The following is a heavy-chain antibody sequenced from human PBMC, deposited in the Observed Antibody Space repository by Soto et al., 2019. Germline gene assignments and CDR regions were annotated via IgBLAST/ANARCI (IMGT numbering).Heavy chain of an antibody. CDR3: ESVDFHAFDI. J-gene: IGHJ3*02. CDR1: GGSISSYY. CDR2: IDYSVST. V-gene: IGHV4-59*01. D-gene: IGHD3-3*01. Sequence: QVQLQESGPGLVKPSETLSLTCTVPGGSISSYYWSWIRQHPGKGLEWIGYIDYSVSTNYNPSLKRRVTISVDTTKHQFSLKLSSVIAEDTAVYYCESVDFHAFDIWGQATMVTVS.